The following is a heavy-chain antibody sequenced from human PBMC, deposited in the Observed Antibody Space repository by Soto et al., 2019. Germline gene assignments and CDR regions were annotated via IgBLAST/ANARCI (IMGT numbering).Heavy chain of an antibody. CDR1: GYSFISYW. V-gene: IGHV5-51*01. CDR3: ARSLGFDDSSGYPTDY. J-gene: IGHJ4*02. Sequence: GESLKISCKGSGYSFISYWIVWVRQMPGKGLEWMGIIYPGDSDTRYSPSFQGQVTISADKSISTAYLQWSSLKASDTAMYYCARSLGFDDSSGYPTDYWGQGTLVTVSS. D-gene: IGHD3-22*01. CDR2: IYPGDSDT.